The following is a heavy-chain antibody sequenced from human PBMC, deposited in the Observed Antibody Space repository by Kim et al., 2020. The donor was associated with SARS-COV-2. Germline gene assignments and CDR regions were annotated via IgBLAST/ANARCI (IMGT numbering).Heavy chain of an antibody. J-gene: IGHJ5*02. CDR2: FDPEDGET. CDR3: ATARVLLWFGEGVGWFDP. CDR1: GYTLTELS. V-gene: IGHV1-24*01. D-gene: IGHD3-10*01. Sequence: ASVKVSCKVSGYTLTELSMHWVRQAPGKGLEWMGGFDPEDGETIYAQKFQGRVTMTEDTSTDTAYMELSSLRSEDTAVYYCATARVLLWFGEGVGWFDPWGQGTLVTVSS.